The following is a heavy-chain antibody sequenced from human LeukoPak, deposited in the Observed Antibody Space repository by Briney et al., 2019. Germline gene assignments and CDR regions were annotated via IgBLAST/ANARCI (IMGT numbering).Heavy chain of an antibody. CDR3: ARDTYDYVI. Sequence: ASVKVSCKASGYTFTSYGISWVRQAPGQGLEWMGWISAYNGNTNYAQKLQDRVTITRDTSASTAYMELSSLRSEDTAVYYCARDTYDYVIWGQGTMVTVSS. CDR1: GYTFTSYG. V-gene: IGHV1-18*01. CDR2: ISAYNGNT. D-gene: IGHD3-16*01. J-gene: IGHJ3*02.